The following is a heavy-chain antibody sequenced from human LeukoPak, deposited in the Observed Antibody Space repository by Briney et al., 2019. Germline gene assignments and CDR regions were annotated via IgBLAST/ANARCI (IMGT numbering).Heavy chain of an antibody. J-gene: IGHJ4*02. CDR3: ATARPIKNTFMVRGVRPADS. CDR2: FDPEDGEP. CDR1: GYTFTGYY. Sequence: GASVKVSCKASGYTFTGYYMHWVRQAPGRGLEWMGGFDPEDGEPFYAQSFRGRLTMTEDTSADTGYMELSSLRSEDTAIYYCATARPIKNTFMVRGVRPADSWGQGSLVIVSS. V-gene: IGHV1-24*01. D-gene: IGHD3-10*01.